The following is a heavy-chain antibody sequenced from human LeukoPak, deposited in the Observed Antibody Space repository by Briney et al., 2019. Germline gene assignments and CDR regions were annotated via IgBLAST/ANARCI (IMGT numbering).Heavy chain of an antibody. V-gene: IGHV1-3*01. CDR2: INAGNGNT. Sequence: ASVKVSCKASGYTFTSYAMHWVRQAPGQRLEWMGWINAGNGNTKYSQKFQGRVTITRDTSASTAYMELSSLRSEDTAVYYCARGYPRLYSSSWYGFDPWGQGTLVTVSS. D-gene: IGHD6-13*01. J-gene: IGHJ5*02. CDR3: ARGYPRLYSSSWYGFDP. CDR1: GYTFTSYA.